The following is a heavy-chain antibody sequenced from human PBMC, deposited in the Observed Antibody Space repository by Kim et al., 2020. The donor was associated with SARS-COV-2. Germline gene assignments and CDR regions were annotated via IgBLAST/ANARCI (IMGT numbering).Heavy chain of an antibody. J-gene: IGHJ4*02. Sequence: SETLSLTCTVSGGSISSYSWSWIRQPPGQGLEWIGYTYYSGSTNYNPSLKSRVTISVDTSKNQFSLKLSSVTAADTAMYYCARDRIGYCSSTRCSLHFDYWGQGTLGSVSS. CDR1: GGSISSYS. D-gene: IGHD2-2*01. CDR2: TYYSGST. V-gene: IGHV4-59*01. CDR3: ARDRIGYCSSTRCSLHFDY.